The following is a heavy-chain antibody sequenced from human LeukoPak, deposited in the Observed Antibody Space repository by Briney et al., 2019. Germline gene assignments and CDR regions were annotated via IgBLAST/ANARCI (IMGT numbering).Heavy chain of an antibody. Sequence: ASVKVSCKASGYTFTSYYMHWVRQAPGQGLEWMGLINPSGGSTSYAQKFQGRVTMTRDTSTSTVYMELSSLRSEDTAVYYCARGAYYYDSSGYYGAFDIWGQGTMVTVSS. CDR1: GYTFTSYY. CDR2: INPSGGST. V-gene: IGHV1-46*01. D-gene: IGHD3-22*01. J-gene: IGHJ3*02. CDR3: ARGAYYYDSSGYYGAFDI.